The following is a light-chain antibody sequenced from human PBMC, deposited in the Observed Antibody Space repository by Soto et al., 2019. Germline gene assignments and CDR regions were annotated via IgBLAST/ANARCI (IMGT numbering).Light chain of an antibody. Sequence: QSALTQPASVSGSPVQSIPISCTGTSSDVGGYNYVSWYQQHPGKAPKLMIYEVSNRPSGVSNRFSGSKSGNTASLTISGLQADYEADYYCSSYTSTSTLVFGTGTKVTVL. CDR3: SSYTSTSTLV. V-gene: IGLV2-14*01. CDR2: EVS. J-gene: IGLJ1*01. CDR1: SSDVGGYNY.